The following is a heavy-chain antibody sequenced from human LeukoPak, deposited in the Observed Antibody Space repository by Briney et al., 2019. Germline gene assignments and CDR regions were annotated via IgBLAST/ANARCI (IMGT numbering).Heavy chain of an antibody. CDR2: MNPNSGNT. J-gene: IGHJ5*02. D-gene: IGHD3-3*01. CDR3: ARQSYYDFWSGYFGEYNWFDP. Sequence: GASVKVSCKASGYTFTSYDINWVRQATGQGLGWMGWMNPNSGNTGYAQKFQGRVTMTRNTSISTAYMELSSLRSEDTAVYYCARQSYYDFWSGYFGEYNWFDPWGQGTLVTVSS. CDR1: GYTFTSYD. V-gene: IGHV1-8*01.